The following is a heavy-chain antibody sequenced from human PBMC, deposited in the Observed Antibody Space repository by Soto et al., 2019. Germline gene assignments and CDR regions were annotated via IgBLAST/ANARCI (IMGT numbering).Heavy chain of an antibody. V-gene: IGHV3-33*01. CDR2: IWYDGSNK. J-gene: IGHJ4*02. Sequence: QVQLVECGGGVVQPGRSLRLTCAASGFTFSSYGMHWVRQAPGKGLEWVAVIWYDGSNKYYADSVKGRFTISRDNSKNTLYLQMNSLRAEDTAVYYCARDFVAGSSWYGNDYWGQGTLVTVSS. D-gene: IGHD6-13*01. CDR1: GFTFSSYG. CDR3: ARDFVAGSSWYGNDY.